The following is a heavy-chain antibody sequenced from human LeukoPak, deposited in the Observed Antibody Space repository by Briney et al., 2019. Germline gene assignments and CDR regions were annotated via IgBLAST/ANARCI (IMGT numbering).Heavy chain of an antibody. CDR3: ARDREVRGATGGYYYMDV. CDR2: INPNSGGT. V-gene: IGHV1-2*02. CDR1: GYTFTGYY. D-gene: IGHD3-10*01. J-gene: IGHJ6*03. Sequence: ASVKVSCKASGYTFTGYYMHWVRQAPGQGLEWMGWINPNSGGTNYAQKFQGRATMTRDTSISTAYMELSRLRSDDTAVYYCARDREVRGATGGYYYMDVWGKGTTVTISS.